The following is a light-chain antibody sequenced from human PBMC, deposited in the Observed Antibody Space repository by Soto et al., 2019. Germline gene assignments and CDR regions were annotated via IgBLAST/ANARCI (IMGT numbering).Light chain of an antibody. CDR1: QSVSSN. Sequence: EIVMTQSPATLSVSPGERATLSCRASQSVSSNLAWYQQKPGQAPSLLIYGASTRATGIPARFSGSGSGTEFTLTISSLQSEDFAVYYCQQYNNWSWGRTFGQGTKVEIK. V-gene: IGKV3-15*01. CDR2: GAS. CDR3: QQYNNWSWGRT. J-gene: IGKJ1*01.